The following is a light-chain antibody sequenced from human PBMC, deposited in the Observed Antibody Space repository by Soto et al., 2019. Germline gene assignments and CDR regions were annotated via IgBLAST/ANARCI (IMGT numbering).Light chain of an antibody. Sequence: QSVLTQPPSASGSPGQSVTISCTGTSSDVGGYNYVSWYQQHPGKAPKLMIYEVSKRPSGVPDRFSGSNSGNTASLTVSGLQAEDDADYYCSSYAGSNNLRVFGGGTKLTVL. CDR1: SSDVGGYNY. CDR3: SSYAGSNNLRV. V-gene: IGLV2-8*01. J-gene: IGLJ3*02. CDR2: EVS.